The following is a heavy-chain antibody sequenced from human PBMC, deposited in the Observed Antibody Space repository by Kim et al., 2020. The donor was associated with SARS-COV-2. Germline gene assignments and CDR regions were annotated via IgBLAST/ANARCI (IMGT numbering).Heavy chain of an antibody. Sequence: TPSRKSRVTISVDTSKSQFSLKLSSATAADTAVYYCARERIVGANRWFDPWGQGTLVTVSS. V-gene: IGHV4-59*01. J-gene: IGHJ5*02. D-gene: IGHD1-26*01. CDR3: ARERIVGANRWFDP.